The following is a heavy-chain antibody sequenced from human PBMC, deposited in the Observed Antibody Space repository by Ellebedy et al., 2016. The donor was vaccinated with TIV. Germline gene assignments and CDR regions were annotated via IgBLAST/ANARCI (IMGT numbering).Heavy chain of an antibody. V-gene: IGHV3-7*03. CDR2: IKQDGSDK. CDR1: GFTFSRYW. J-gene: IGHJ6*02. D-gene: IGHD2-15*01. Sequence: GGSLRPSCAASGFTFSRYWMNWVRQAPGKGLEWVANIKQDGSDKDYVDSVKGRFTISRDNAKNSLYLQMNSLRAEDTAVYYCARGHCSGSSCLYYYYGMDVWGQGTTVTVSS. CDR3: ARGHCSGSSCLYYYYGMDV.